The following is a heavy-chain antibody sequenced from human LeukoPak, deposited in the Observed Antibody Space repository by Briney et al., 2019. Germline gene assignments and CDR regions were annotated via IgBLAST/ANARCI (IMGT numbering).Heavy chain of an antibody. Sequence: SETLSLTCTVSRDSISDYYWSWIRQPPGEGLEWIGYIYYSGSTNYNPSLTSRVTISLDTSKNQFSLKLSSVTAADTAVYYCARDPPYCSGGSCYSGYFDYWGQGTLVTVSS. J-gene: IGHJ4*02. CDR3: ARDPPYCSGGSCYSGYFDY. CDR2: IYYSGST. CDR1: RDSISDYY. D-gene: IGHD2-15*01. V-gene: IGHV4-59*12.